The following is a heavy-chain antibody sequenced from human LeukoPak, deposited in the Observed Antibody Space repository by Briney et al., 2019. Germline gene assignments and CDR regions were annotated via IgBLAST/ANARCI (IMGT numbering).Heavy chain of an antibody. V-gene: IGHV3-9*01. CDR3: AKGRSSSSGGGFDY. CDR1: GFTLSTYA. Sequence: GGSLRLSCVASGFTLSTYAMNWVRQAPGKGLEWVSGISWNSGSIGYADSVKGRFTISRDNAKNSLYLQMNSLRAEDTALYYCAKGRSSSSGGGFDYWGQGTLVTVSS. CDR2: ISWNSGSI. J-gene: IGHJ4*02. D-gene: IGHD6-6*01.